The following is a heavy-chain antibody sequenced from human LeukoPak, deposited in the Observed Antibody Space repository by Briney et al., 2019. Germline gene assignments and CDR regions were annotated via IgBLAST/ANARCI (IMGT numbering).Heavy chain of an antibody. V-gene: IGHV1-2*02. Sequence: ASAKVSCKASGYTFTGYYMHWVRQAPGQGLEWMGWVNPTSGGTNYAQKFQGRVTMTRDTSISTAYMELSRLRSDDTAVYYCARVVVRDANNYKDYWGQGTLVTVSS. CDR1: GYTFTGYY. J-gene: IGHJ4*02. CDR3: ARVVVRDANNYKDY. CDR2: VNPTSGGT. D-gene: IGHD5-24*01.